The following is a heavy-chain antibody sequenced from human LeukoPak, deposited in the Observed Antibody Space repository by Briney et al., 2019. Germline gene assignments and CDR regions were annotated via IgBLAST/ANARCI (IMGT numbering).Heavy chain of an antibody. J-gene: IGHJ4*01. CDR1: GFTFSSYA. CDR2: THNDGST. CDR3: ASLARDY. V-gene: IGHV3-53*01. D-gene: IGHD3-3*02. Sequence: GGSLRLSCAASGFTFSSYAMTWVRQAPGKGLEWVSVTHNDGSTYYADSVKGRFTVSRDNSKNMLFLRMNSLRVEDTAVYFCASLARDYWGQGTLVSVSS.